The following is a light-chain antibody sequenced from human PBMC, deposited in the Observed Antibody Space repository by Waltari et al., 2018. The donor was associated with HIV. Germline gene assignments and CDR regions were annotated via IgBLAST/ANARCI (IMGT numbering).Light chain of an antibody. CDR1: SSNIGSKY. CDR3: AAWDDSMSGPHVV. CDR2: RNN. J-gene: IGLJ2*01. Sequence: QSVLTQPPSASGTPGQRVTISCSRRSSNIGSKYVYWYQQLPGTAPKLLIYRNNQRPPGVPDRFSGSKSGTSASLAISGLRSEDEADYYCAAWDDSMSGPHVVFGGGTKLTVL. V-gene: IGLV1-47*01.